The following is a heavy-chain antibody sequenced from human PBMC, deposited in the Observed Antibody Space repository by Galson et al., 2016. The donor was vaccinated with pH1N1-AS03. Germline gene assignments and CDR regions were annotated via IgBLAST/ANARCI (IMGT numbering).Heavy chain of an antibody. CDR2: ITGSGGST. CDR1: GFTFSNPY. CDR3: AKLRRQLSYNWYFDL. Sequence: SLRLSCAASGFTFSNPYMSWIRQAPEKGPQWIASITGSGGSTYYADSVKGRFTISRDNSKNALYVQMNSLRAEDTAVYYCAKLRRQLSYNWYFDLWGRGTLVTVSS. V-gene: IGHV3-23*01. D-gene: IGHD6-13*01. J-gene: IGHJ2*01.